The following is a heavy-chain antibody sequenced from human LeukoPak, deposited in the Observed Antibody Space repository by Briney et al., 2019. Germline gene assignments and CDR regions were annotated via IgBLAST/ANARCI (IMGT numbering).Heavy chain of an antibody. D-gene: IGHD3-3*01. CDR2: TNHSGST. CDR1: GGSFSGYY. J-gene: IGHJ5*02. V-gene: IGHV4-34*01. Sequence: SETLSLTCAVYGGSFSGYYWSWIRQPPGKGLEWIGETNHSGSTNYNPSLKSRVTISVDTSKNQFSLKLSSVTAADTAVYYCARAGFWSGYYLNWFDPWGQGTLVTVSS. CDR3: ARAGFWSGYYLNWFDP.